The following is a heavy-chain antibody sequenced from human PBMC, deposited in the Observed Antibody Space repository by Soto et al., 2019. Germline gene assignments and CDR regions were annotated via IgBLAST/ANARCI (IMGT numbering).Heavy chain of an antibody. CDR3: TTNYYDSSGYDNWFDP. CDR1: GFSVSSSH. J-gene: IGHJ5*02. CDR2: IRSKAYGGTT. Sequence: GGSLRLSCAASGFSVSSSHMSWFRQAPGKGLEWVGFIRSKAYGGTTEYAASVKGRFTISRDDSKSIAYLQMNSLKTEDTAVYYCTTNYYDSSGYDNWFDPWGQGT. V-gene: IGHV3-49*03. D-gene: IGHD3-22*01.